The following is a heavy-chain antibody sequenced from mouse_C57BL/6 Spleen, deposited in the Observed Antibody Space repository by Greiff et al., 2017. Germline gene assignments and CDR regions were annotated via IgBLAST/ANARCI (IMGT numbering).Heavy chain of an antibody. Sequence: LQESGPGLVKPSQSLSLTCSVTGYSITCVYYWNWIRQFPGNKLEWMGYISYDGSNNYNPSLKNRISITRDTSKNHFFLTLNSVTTEDTATYYCARLSTGLDYWGQGTTLTVSS. D-gene: IGHD4-1*02. CDR2: ISYDGSN. CDR1: GYSITCVYY. V-gene: IGHV3-6*01. J-gene: IGHJ2*01. CDR3: ARLSTGLDY.